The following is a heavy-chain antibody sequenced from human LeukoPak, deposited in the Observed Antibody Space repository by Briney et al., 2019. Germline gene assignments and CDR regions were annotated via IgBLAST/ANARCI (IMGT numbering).Heavy chain of an antibody. CDR2: IWYDGSNK. Sequence: GRSLRLSRAASGFTFSSYGMHWVRQAPGKGLEWVAVIWYDGSNKYYADSVKGRFTISRDNSKNTLYLQMNSLRAEDTAVYYCARAQDYDSSGYVDGFDIWGQGTMVTVSS. CDR1: GFTFSSYG. J-gene: IGHJ3*02. D-gene: IGHD3-22*01. V-gene: IGHV3-33*01. CDR3: ARAQDYDSSGYVDGFDI.